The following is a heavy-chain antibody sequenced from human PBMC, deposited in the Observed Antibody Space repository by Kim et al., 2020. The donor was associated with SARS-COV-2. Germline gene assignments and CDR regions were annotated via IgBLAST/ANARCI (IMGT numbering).Heavy chain of an antibody. CDR2: INHSGST. Sequence: SQTLSLTCAVYGGSFSGYYWSWIRQPPGKGLEWIGEINHSGSTNYNPSLKSRVTISVDTSKNQFSLKLSSVTAADTAVYYCATVLGYWGQGTLVTVSS. CDR1: GGSFSGYY. CDR3: ATVLGY. V-gene: IGHV4-34*01. J-gene: IGHJ4*02. D-gene: IGHD3-16*01.